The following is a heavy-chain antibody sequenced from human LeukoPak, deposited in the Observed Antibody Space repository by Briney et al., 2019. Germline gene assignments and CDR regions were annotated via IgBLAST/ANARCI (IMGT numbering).Heavy chain of an antibody. CDR2: IWYDGSNK. CDR1: GFTFSSYG. V-gene: IGHV3-33*01. CDR3: ARDGEFYGSGSYHY. J-gene: IGHJ4*02. Sequence: GGSLRLSCAASGFTFSSYGMRWVRQAPGKGLEWVAVIWYDGSNKYYADSVKGRFTISRDNSKNTLYLQMNSLRAEDTAVYYCARDGEFYGSGSYHYWGQGTLVTVSS. D-gene: IGHD3-10*01.